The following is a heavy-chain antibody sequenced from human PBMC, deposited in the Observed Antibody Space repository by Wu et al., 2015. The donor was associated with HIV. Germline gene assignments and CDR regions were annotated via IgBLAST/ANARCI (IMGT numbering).Heavy chain of an antibody. CDR2: MDPKSRSA. V-gene: IGHV1-8*02. D-gene: IGHD1-26*01. Sequence: QVQLVQSGTVVQKPGTSVRVSCRVSGYRFTSFNINWIRQVHGRGLEWLGWMDPKSRSAAFGRNFQGRVSMTRNNSISTAYMELSRVTSDDTAIYYCARVGVLLTSAQLLEYFQHWGQGTRVVVSS. CDR3: ARVGVLLTSAQLLEYFQH. CDR1: GYRFTSFN. J-gene: IGHJ1*01.